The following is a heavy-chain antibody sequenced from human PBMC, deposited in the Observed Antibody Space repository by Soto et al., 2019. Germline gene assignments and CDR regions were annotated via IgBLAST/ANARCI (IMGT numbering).Heavy chain of an antibody. CDR3: ASRYSSGCIY. Sequence: EVQLVESGGGLVQPGGSVRLSCAASGFSFSTYWMSWLRQAPGKGLEWVANINQDGSEIYYVDSVKGRFTISRDNAKNSLYLQMNSLRAEDTVVYYCASRYSSGCIYWGQGTLVTVSS. CDR1: GFSFSTYW. CDR2: INQDGSEI. J-gene: IGHJ4*02. V-gene: IGHV3-7*05. D-gene: IGHD6-25*01.